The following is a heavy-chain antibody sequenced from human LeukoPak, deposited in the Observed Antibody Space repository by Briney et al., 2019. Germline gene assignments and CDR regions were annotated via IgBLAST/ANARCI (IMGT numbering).Heavy chain of an antibody. V-gene: IGHV4-59*08. CDR3: ARHAVAVAYPYFDY. Sequence: SETLSLTCTVSGGSISSYYWSWIRQPPGKGLEWIGYIYYSGSTNYNLSLKRRVTISVDTSKNQFSQKLSTVTAADTAVYYCARHAVAVAYPYFDYWGQGTLVTVSS. CDR1: GGSISSYY. CDR2: IYYSGST. J-gene: IGHJ4*02. D-gene: IGHD6-19*01.